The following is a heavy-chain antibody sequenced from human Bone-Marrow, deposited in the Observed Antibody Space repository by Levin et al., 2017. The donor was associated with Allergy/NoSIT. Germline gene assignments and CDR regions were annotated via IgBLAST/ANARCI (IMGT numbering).Heavy chain of an antibody. Sequence: GGSLRLSCAASGILFSSYDMNWVRQAPGKGLEWVSSISAGGNYIYYADSVKGRFTISRDNAKNSLFLQMKSLRAEETAVYYCASWAMYHYDRSAFDYFYYAMDVWGQGTTVTVSS. CDR1: GILFSSYD. D-gene: IGHD3-22*01. CDR3: ASWAMYHYDRSAFDYFYYAMDV. CDR2: ISAGGNYI. J-gene: IGHJ6*02. V-gene: IGHV3-21*01.